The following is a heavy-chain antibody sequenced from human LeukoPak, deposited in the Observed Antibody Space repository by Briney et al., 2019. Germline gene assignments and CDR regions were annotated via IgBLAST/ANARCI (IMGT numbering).Heavy chain of an antibody. CDR1: GFTFSSQN. J-gene: IGHJ4*02. CDR2: ISSSSSYI. CDR3: ARDSPEYYDILTGYPINPSSFDY. V-gene: IGHV3-21*01. D-gene: IGHD3-9*01. Sequence: GGSLRLSCAASGFTFSSQNMNWARQAPGKGLEWVSSISSSSSYIYYADSVKGRFTISRDSAKNSLYLQMNSLRAEDTAVYYCARDSPEYYDILTGYPINPSSFDYWGQGTLVTVSS.